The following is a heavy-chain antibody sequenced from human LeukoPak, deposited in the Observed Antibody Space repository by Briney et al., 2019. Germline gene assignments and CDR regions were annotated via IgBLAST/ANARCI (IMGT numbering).Heavy chain of an antibody. CDR1: GYTFTSYA. D-gene: IGHD6-13*01. CDR3: ARDPAAADYYYYYYGMDV. Sequence: ASVKVSCKASGYTFTSYAMHWVRQAPGQRLGWMGWINAGNGNTKYSQKFQGRVTITRDTSASTAYMELSSLRSEDTAVYYCARDPAAADYYYYYYGMDVWGQGTTVTVSS. CDR2: INAGNGNT. J-gene: IGHJ6*02. V-gene: IGHV1-3*01.